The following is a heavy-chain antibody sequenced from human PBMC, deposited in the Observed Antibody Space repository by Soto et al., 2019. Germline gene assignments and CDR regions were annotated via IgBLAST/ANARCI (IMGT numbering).Heavy chain of an antibody. CDR3: ARYNYGGYGMDV. D-gene: IGHD5-18*01. V-gene: IGHV1-46*01. Sequence: ASVKVSCKASGYTFTSYYMHWVRQAPGQGPEWMGIINPSGGSTSYAQKFQGRVTMTRHTSTSTVYMELSSLRSEDTAVYYCARYNYGGYGMDVWGQGTTVTVSS. CDR1: GYTFTSYY. J-gene: IGHJ6*02. CDR2: INPSGGST.